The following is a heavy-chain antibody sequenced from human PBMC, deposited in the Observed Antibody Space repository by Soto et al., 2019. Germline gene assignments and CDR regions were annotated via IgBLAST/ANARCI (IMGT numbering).Heavy chain of an antibody. CDR3: ARDTVPVYYYGMDV. CDR1: GFTFSSYG. CDR2: IWYDGSNK. V-gene: IGHV3-33*01. D-gene: IGHD4-17*01. Sequence: SCAASGFTFSSYGMHWVRQAPGKGLEWVAVIWYDGSNKYYADSVKGRFTISRDNSKNTLYLQMNSLRGEDKAVYYCARDTVPVYYYGMDVWGQGTTVTVS. J-gene: IGHJ6*02.